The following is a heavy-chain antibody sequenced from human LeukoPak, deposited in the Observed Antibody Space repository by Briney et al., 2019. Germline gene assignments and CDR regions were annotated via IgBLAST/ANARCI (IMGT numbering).Heavy chain of an antibody. CDR2: IYYSGST. CDR1: GGSISSSSYY. J-gene: IGHJ4*02. Sequence: SETLSLTCTVSGGSISSSSYYWGWIRQPPGKGLEWIGSIYYSGSTYYNPSLKSRVTISVDTSKNQFSLKLSSVTAADTAVYYCARQNYDGLKPTDLDYWGQGTLVTVSS. CDR3: ARQNYDGLKPTDLDY. V-gene: IGHV4-39*01. D-gene: IGHD3-22*01.